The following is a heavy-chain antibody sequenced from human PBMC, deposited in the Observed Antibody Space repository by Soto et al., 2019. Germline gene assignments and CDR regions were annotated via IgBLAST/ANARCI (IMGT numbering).Heavy chain of an antibody. CDR1: GFTFSSYG. J-gene: IGHJ4*02. D-gene: IGHD3-9*01. V-gene: IGHV3-30*18. CDR2: ISYDGSNK. CDR3: AKDLFTYYDILTGYSPFDY. Sequence: ESGGGVVQPGRSLRLSCAASGFTFSSYGMHWVRQAPGKGLEWVAVISYDGSNKYYADSVKGRFTISRDNSKNTLYLQMNSLRAEDTAVYYCAKDLFTYYDILTGYSPFDYWGQGTLVTVSS.